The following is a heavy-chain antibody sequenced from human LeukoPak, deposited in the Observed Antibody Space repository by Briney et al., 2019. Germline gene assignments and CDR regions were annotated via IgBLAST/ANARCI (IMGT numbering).Heavy chain of an antibody. CDR3: AREALGWRGSYWYFDL. CDR1: GFTFSSYA. CDR2: ISGRDSST. D-gene: IGHD3-3*01. J-gene: IGHJ2*01. Sequence: GGSLRLSCAASGFTFSSYAMSWVHQAPGKGLQWVSTISGRDSSTYYADSVKGRFTISRHNSKDTLYLQMNSLRAEDTAVYYCAREALGWRGSYWYFDLWGRGALVTVSS. V-gene: IGHV3-23*01.